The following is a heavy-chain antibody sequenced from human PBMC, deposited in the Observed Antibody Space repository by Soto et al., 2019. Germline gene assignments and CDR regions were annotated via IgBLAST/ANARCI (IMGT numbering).Heavy chain of an antibody. V-gene: IGHV3-23*01. CDR2: ISGSGGST. CDR1: GFTFSNYA. J-gene: IGHJ4*02. Sequence: EVQLLESGGGLVQPRGSLRLSCAASGFTFSNYAMSWVRQAPGKGLEWVSVISGSGGSTYYADSVRGRFPISRDNSKNTLYLQMNSLRVEDTAVYYCAKGRYCTGGSCYPLAYYFDYWGQGTLVTVSS. D-gene: IGHD2-15*01. CDR3: AKGRYCTGGSCYPLAYYFDY.